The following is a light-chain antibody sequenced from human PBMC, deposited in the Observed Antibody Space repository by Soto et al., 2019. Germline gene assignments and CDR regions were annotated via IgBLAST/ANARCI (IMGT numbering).Light chain of an antibody. CDR1: SSNIGAGYD. CDR2: GNS. V-gene: IGLV1-40*01. Sequence: QSVLTQPRSVSGAPGQRVTISCTGSSSNIGAGYDVHWYQQFPGTAPKLLIYGNSNRPSGVPDRFSGSKSGTSASLAITGLQAEDDADYYCQSYDSSLSGVFGSGTKLTV. J-gene: IGLJ1*01. CDR3: QSYDSSLSGV.